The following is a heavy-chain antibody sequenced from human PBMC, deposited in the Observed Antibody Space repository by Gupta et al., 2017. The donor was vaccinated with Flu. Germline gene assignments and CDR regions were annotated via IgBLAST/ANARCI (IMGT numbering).Heavy chain of an antibody. CDR3: ASLGYCSSTSCSPSHYFDY. CDR1: GGTFSSYT. Sequence: QVQLVQSGAEVKKPGSSVKVSCKASGGTFSSYTISWVRQAPGQGLEWMGRIIPILGIANYAQKFQGRVTITADKSTSTAYMELSSLRSEDTAVYYCASLGYCSSTSCSPSHYFDYWGQGTLVTVSS. D-gene: IGHD2-2*01. CDR2: IIPILGIA. V-gene: IGHV1-69*02. J-gene: IGHJ4*02.